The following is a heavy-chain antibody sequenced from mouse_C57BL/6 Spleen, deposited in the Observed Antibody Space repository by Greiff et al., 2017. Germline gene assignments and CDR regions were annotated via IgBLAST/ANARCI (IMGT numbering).Heavy chain of an antibody. CDR1: GYTFTSYW. Sequence: HVQLQQPGADLVKPWASVKLSCKASGYTFTSYWMHWVKQSPGRGLVWIGRIVPNSGGTKYNEKFKSKATLTVDKPTSTAYMQLSSLTSEDSAVYYCAPQLTGTWYFDVWGTGTTVTVSS. J-gene: IGHJ1*03. D-gene: IGHD4-1*01. CDR3: APQLTGTWYFDV. V-gene: IGHV1-72*01. CDR2: IVPNSGGT.